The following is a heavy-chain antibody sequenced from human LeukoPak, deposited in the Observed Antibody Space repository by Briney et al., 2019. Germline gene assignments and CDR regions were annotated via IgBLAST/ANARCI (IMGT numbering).Heavy chain of an antibody. D-gene: IGHD3-22*01. CDR1: GFTFSSYA. CDR3: ARGGYYYDSSGYYDWFDP. V-gene: IGHV3-30-3*01. Sequence: PGRSLRLSCAASGFTFSSYAMHWVRQAPGKGLEWVAVISYDGSNKYYADSVKGRFTISRDNSKNTLYLQMNSLRAEDTAVYYCARGGYYYDSSGYYDWFDPWGQGTLVTVSS. CDR2: ISYDGSNK. J-gene: IGHJ5*02.